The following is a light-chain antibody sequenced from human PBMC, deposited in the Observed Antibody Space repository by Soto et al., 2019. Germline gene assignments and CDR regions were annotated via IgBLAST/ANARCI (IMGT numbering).Light chain of an antibody. J-gene: IGLJ1*01. CDR2: DVS. Sequence: QSVLTQPASVSGSPGQSITISCTGTSSDVGGFNSVSWYQHPPGTAPKLILYDVSDRPSGVSNRFSGSKSGNTASLTISGLQAEDEADYYCSSYTSSSILYVFGTGTKVTVL. V-gene: IGLV2-14*03. CDR3: SSYTSSSILYV. CDR1: SSDVGGFNS.